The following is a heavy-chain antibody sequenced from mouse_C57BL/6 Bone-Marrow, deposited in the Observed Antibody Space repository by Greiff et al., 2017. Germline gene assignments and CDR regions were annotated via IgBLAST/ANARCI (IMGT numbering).Heavy chain of an antibody. Sequence: EVKLQESGPGLVQPSQSLSLTCSVTGYSITSGYYWNWIRQFPGNKLEWMGYISYDGSNNYNPSLKNRISITRDTSKNQFFLKLNSVTTEDTATYYCARCEWLLFAYWGQGTLVTVSA. CDR1: GYSITSGYY. J-gene: IGHJ3*01. CDR3: ARCEWLLFAY. V-gene: IGHV3-6*01. D-gene: IGHD2-3*01. CDR2: ISYDGSN.